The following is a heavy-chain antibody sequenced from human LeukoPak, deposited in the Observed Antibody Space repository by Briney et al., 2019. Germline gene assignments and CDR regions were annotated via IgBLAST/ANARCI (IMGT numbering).Heavy chain of an antibody. J-gene: IGHJ4*02. CDR3: ARVWSSGYTKDY. CDR2: IKLDGSET. CDR1: EFTFSSYW. Sequence: PGGSLRLSCAASEFTFSSYWMTWVRQAPGKGLEWVASIKLDGSETYYLDSVKGRFTVSRDNAKKLLYLQMNSLRAEDTAVYYCARVWSSGYTKDYWGQGTLVTVSS. D-gene: IGHD3-22*01. V-gene: IGHV3-7*03.